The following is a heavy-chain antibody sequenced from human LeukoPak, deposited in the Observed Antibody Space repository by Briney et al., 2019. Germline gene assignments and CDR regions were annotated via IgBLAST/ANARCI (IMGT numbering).Heavy chain of an antibody. Sequence: ASVKVSCKASGYTFTGYYMHWVRQAPGQGLEWMGWINPNSGDRNYAQKFQGRVTMTRDTSISTAYMELSRLTSDDTAVYYYARVTYSDFSNFDYWGQGTLVTVSS. CDR2: INPNSGDR. J-gene: IGHJ4*02. V-gene: IGHV1-2*02. CDR3: ARVTYSDFSNFDY. D-gene: IGHD3-3*01. CDR1: GYTFTGYY.